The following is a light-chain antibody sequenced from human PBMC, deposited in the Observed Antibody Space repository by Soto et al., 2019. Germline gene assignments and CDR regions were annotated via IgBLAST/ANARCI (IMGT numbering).Light chain of an antibody. CDR1: NSNIGSNT. V-gene: IGLV1-44*01. CDR2: NND. Sequence: QSVLTQAPSASGTPGQRVTISCSGSNSNIGSNTVSWYQQVPGTAPKVLIYNNDQRPSGVPDRLSGSKSGTSASLANGGLQSEDEADYYCAAWDGSLNGWVFGGGTKVTVL. J-gene: IGLJ3*02. CDR3: AAWDGSLNGWV.